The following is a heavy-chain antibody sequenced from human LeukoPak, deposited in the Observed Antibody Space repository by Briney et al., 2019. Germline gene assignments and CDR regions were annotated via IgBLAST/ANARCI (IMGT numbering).Heavy chain of an antibody. CDR3: TVGYSGYDRGN. D-gene: IGHD5-12*01. CDR1: GGSISSYY. J-gene: IGHJ4*02. CDR2: IRSKANSYAT. V-gene: IGHV3-73*01. Sequence: ETLSLTCTVSGGSISSYYWSWIRQPAGKGLEWIGRIRSKANSYATAYAASVKGRFTISRDDSKNTAYLQMNSLKTEDTAVYYCTVGYSGYDRGNWGQGTLVTVSS.